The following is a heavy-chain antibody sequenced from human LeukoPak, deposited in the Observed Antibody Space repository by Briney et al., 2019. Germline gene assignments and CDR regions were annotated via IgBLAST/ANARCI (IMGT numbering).Heavy chain of an antibody. V-gene: IGHV3-NL1*01. J-gene: IGHJ4*02. CDR2: IYSGGAT. Sequence: GGSLRLSCAASGFTFSSYGMHWVRQAPGEGLEWVSVIYSGGATYFADSVKGRFTISRDNSKNTLYLQMNSLRVDDTATYYCAKGAGVRGIIPQTLDYWGQGTLVLVSS. CDR1: GFTFSSYG. D-gene: IGHD3-10*01. CDR3: AKGAGVRGIIPQTLDY.